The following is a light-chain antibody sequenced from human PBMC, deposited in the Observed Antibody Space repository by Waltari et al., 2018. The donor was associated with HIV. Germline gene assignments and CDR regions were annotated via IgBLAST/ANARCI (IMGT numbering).Light chain of an antibody. J-gene: IGLJ1*01. CDR2: ANN. Sequence: QSVLTQPPSVSGAPGQRVTISCTGSSSNIGAYDVHWYQQLPGRAPKLLIYANNNRPSWVPDRFSGSKSGTAASLAIAGLQIEDEGDYFCQSYDNSLRVSYVFSAGTRVTVL. CDR3: QSYDNSLRVSYV. V-gene: IGLV1-40*01. CDR1: SSNIGAYD.